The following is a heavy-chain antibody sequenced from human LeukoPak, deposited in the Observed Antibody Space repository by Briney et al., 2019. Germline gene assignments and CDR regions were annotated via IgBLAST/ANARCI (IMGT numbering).Heavy chain of an antibody. V-gene: IGHV1-2*02. CDR2: INPNSGGT. J-gene: IGHJ5*02. CDR3: ARELLRVTMVRGVMRGRLNWFDP. CDR1: GYTFTGYY. D-gene: IGHD3-10*01. Sequence: ASVKVSCKASGYTFTGYYMHWVRQAPGQGLEWMGWINPNSGGTNYAQKFQGRVTMTRDTSISTAYMELSRLRSDDTAVYYCARELLRVTMVRGVMRGRLNWFDPWGQGTLVTVSS.